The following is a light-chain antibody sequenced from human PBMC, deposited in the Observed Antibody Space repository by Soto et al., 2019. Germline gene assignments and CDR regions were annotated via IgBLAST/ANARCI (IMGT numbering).Light chain of an antibody. CDR1: SSDVGGYNY. V-gene: IGLV2-14*01. CDR3: SSYRSSSTPLI. Sequence: QSVLTQPASVSGSPGQSITISCTGTSSDVGGYNYVSWYQQHPGKAPKLMIYEVSNRPSGVSNRFSGSKSGNTASLTISGLQAEDEADYYCSSYRSSSTPLIFGTGTKVTVL. CDR2: EVS. J-gene: IGLJ1*01.